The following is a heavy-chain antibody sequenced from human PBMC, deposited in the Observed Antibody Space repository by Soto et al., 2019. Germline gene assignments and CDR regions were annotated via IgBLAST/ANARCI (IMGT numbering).Heavy chain of an antibody. CDR2: ITGSGDGT. D-gene: IGHD1-26*01. CDR1: GFPFSSYA. V-gene: IGHV3-23*01. CDR3: ATPSGALNEN. Sequence: GGSLRLSCLTSGFPFSSYAMTLVRQSPGKGLDWVSAITGSGDGTFYADSVKGRFTISRDNSKNTLFLQMNSLTVEDTALYFCATPSGALNENWGQGTLVTVSS. J-gene: IGHJ4*02.